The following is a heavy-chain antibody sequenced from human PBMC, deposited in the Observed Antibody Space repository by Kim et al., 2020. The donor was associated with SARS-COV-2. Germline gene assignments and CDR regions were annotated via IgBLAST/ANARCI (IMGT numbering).Heavy chain of an antibody. CDR3: ARDWGWGGMDV. CDR1: GFSFSGYE. D-gene: IGHD3-16*01. CDR2: INGGGDRI. V-gene: IGHV3-48*03. Sequence: GGSLRLSCAASGFSFSGYEMNWVRQAPGRGLEWVSYINGGGDRIYYADSVKGRCTISRDNAKYSLYLQMNSLRAEDTAVYYCARDWGWGGMDVWGQGTRVTIS. J-gene: IGHJ6*02.